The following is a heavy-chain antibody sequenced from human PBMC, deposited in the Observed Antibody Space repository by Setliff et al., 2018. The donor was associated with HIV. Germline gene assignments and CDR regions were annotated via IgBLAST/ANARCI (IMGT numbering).Heavy chain of an antibody. CDR3: AKGAGFYGDYTFDY. Sequence: PSETLSLTCTVSGDSINSGTYYWSWIRQPAGKGLEWIGRLHLSGDTHYNPPLKSRVTMSMDASKNKFSLKVTSVTSADTAVYYCAKGAGFYGDYTFDYWGQGNLVTVSS. V-gene: IGHV4-61*10. CDR1: GDSINSGTYY. CDR2: LHLSGDT. D-gene: IGHD4-17*01. J-gene: IGHJ4*02.